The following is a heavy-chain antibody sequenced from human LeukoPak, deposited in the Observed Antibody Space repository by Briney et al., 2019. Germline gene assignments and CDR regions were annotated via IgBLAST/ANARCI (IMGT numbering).Heavy chain of an antibody. V-gene: IGHV4-39*07. CDR3: ARANMLGSRWFDP. Sequence: PSETLSLTCTVSGGGLSYYWGWIRQAPGKGLEWIGTIFYSGNTYYNPSLKSRVTMSIDTSKNQFSLKLSSVTAADTAVYYCARANMLGSRWFDPWGQGTLVTVSS. J-gene: IGHJ5*02. CDR1: GGGLSYY. D-gene: IGHD3-10*02. CDR2: IFYSGNT.